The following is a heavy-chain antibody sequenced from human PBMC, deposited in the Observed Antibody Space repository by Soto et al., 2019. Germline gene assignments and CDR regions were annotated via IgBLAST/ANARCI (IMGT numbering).Heavy chain of an antibody. J-gene: IGHJ4*02. Sequence: SETLSLTCTVSGGSISGHYWNWIRQPPGKGLEWIGYMYYSGNTNYNPSLRSRVTISVDTSKNQFSLKLTSVTAADTAVYYCVGGPGWLPDYGGQGPLVPVSS. D-gene: IGHD6-19*01. CDR2: MYYSGNT. CDR3: VGGPGWLPDY. V-gene: IGHV4-59*08. CDR1: GGSISGHY.